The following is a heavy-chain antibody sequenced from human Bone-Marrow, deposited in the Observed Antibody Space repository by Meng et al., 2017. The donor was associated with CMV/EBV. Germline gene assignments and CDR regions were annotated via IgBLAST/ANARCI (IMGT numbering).Heavy chain of an antibody. V-gene: IGHV1-2*02. CDR2: INPNSGGT. Sequence: ASVKVSCKASGYTFTGYYMHWVRQAPGQGLEWMGWINPNSGGTNYAQKFQGRVTMTRDTSISTAYMELSRLRSDDTAVYYCARDWWWQQLGYGMAVWGQGPTVTCSS. D-gene: IGHD6-13*01. J-gene: IGHJ6*01. CDR3: ARDWWWQQLGYGMAV. CDR1: GYTFTGYY.